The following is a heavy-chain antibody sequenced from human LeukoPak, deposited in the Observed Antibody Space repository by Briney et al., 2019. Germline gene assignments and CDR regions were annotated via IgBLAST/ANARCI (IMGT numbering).Heavy chain of an antibody. CDR2: ISYDGSNK. CDR1: GFTFSSYA. V-gene: IGHV3-30*04. CDR3: ARANWNGNY. D-gene: IGHD1-20*01. Sequence: GGSLRLSCAASGFTFSSYAMHWVRQAPGKGLEWVAVISYDGSNKYYADSVKGRFTISRDNSKNTLYLQMNSLIAEDSAVYYCARANWNGNYWGQGTLVTVSS. J-gene: IGHJ4*02.